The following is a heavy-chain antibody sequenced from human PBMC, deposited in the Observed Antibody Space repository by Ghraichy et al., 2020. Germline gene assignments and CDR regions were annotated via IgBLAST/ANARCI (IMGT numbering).Heavy chain of an antibody. CDR1: GFSFSSYS. CDR2: ITSSSSHT. D-gene: IGHD1/OR15-1a*01. J-gene: IGHJ4*02. CDR3: ARPVTGTTRTIKD. Sequence: GGSLRLSCAASGFSFSSYSMNWVRQAPGKGLEWVSSITSSSSHTYYADSVKGRFTISRDNAKNSLYLQMNSLRDEDTAMYYCARPVTGTTRTIKDWGQGTLVTVSS. V-gene: IGHV3-21*01.